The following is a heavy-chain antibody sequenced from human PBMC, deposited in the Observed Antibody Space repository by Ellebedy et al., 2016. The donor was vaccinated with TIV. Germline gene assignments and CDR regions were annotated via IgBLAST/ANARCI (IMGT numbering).Heavy chain of an antibody. Sequence: ASVKVSCKASGYTFTSYGISWVRQPPGQGLEWMGWISAYNGNTNYAQKLQGRVTMTTDTSTSTAYMELRSLRSDDTAVYYCARDAYYDFWSGYYSGYYFDYWGQGTLVTVSS. CDR1: GYTFTSYG. CDR2: ISAYNGNT. V-gene: IGHV1-18*04. J-gene: IGHJ4*02. CDR3: ARDAYYDFWSGYYSGYYFDY. D-gene: IGHD3-3*01.